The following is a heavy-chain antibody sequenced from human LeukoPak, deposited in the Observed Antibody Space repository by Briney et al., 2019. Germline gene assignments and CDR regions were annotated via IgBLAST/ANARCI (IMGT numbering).Heavy chain of an antibody. D-gene: IGHD3-16*01. J-gene: IGHJ4*02. Sequence: GGSLRLSCVVSGFTVSSNYMSWGRQAPRKGLEWGSVIFSDGSIYYADSVKGRFTISRDNSRNTLYLQMDSLRAEDTAVYYCAKDGGSVITAFDYWGQGSLVTVSS. CDR1: GFTVSSNY. V-gene: IGHV3-53*01. CDR2: IFSDGSI. CDR3: AKDGGSVITAFDY.